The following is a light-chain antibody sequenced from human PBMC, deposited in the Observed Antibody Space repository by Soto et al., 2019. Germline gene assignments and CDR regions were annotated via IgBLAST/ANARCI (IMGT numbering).Light chain of an antibody. V-gene: IGKV3-20*01. CDR3: QQYGSSLL. CDR1: QSVSSSY. Sequence: EIVLTQSPGTLSLSPGERATLSCRASQSVSSSYLAWYQQKPGQAPRLLIYGASSRATGIPDRFSGSGSGTDFTLTISRLEPGDFAVYYCQQYGSSLLFGGGTKVEIK. CDR2: GAS. J-gene: IGKJ4*01.